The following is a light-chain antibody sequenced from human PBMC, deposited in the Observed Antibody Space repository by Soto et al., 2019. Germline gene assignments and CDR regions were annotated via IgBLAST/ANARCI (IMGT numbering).Light chain of an antibody. J-gene: IGKJ4*01. V-gene: IGKV3-15*01. Sequence: EIVMTQSPATLSVSPGERGTLSCRASQNIRRNLAWYQQKPGQAPRLLIYHASTRAPGIPARFTGGGSGTEFTLTISRLQSEDFALYYFQQYENWPPVTFGGGTKVEIK. CDR2: HAS. CDR3: QQYENWPPVT. CDR1: QNIRRN.